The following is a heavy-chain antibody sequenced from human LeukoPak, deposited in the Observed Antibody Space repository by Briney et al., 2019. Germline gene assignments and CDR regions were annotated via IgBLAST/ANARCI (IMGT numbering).Heavy chain of an antibody. D-gene: IGHD3-10*01. CDR3: ARDPTFGDLLTNWFDP. V-gene: IGHV1-2*02. CDR1: GYALTGYY. CDR2: INPNTGDT. J-gene: IGHJ5*02. Sequence: ASVKVSCKASGYALTGYYMHWVRQAPGQGLEWMGWINPNTGDTNYAQKFQGRVTMTRDTSISTAYMELSRLRSDDTAVYYCARDPTFGDLLTNWFDPWGQGTLVTVSS.